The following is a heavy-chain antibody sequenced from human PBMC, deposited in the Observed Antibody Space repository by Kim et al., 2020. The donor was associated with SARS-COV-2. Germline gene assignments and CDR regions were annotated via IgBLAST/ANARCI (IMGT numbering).Heavy chain of an antibody. CDR2: IYPGDSDT. J-gene: IGHJ5*02. CDR1: GYSFTSYW. Sequence: GESLKISCKGSGYSFTSYWIGWVRQMPGKGLEWMGIIYPGDSDTRYSPSFQGQVTISADKSISTAYLQWSSLKASDTAMYYCARHGVWTGSATWFDPWGQGTLVTVSS. V-gene: IGHV5-51*01. CDR3: ARHGVWTGSATWFDP. D-gene: IGHD3-10*01.